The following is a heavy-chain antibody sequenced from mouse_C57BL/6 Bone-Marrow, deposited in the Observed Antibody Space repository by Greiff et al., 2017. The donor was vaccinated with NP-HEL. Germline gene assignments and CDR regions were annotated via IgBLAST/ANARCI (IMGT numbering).Heavy chain of an antibody. CDR3: ARGTGTFWYFDV. V-gene: IGHV5-4*03. J-gene: IGHJ1*03. CDR1: GFTFSSYA. CDR2: ISDGGSYT. D-gene: IGHD4-1*01. Sequence: EVKVVESGGGLVKPGGSLKLSCAASGFTFSSYAMSWVRQTPEKRLEWVATISDGGSYTYYPDNVKGRFTISRDNAKNNLYLQMSHLKSEDTAMYYCARGTGTFWYFDVWGTGTTVTVSS.